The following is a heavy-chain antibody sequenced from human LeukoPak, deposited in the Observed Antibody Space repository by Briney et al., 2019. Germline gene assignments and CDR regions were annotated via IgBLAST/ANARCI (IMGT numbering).Heavy chain of an antibody. D-gene: IGHD3-10*01. Sequence: SETLSLTCTVSAGSISTYYWNWIRQPPGKGLEWIGYIYYSGRTNYNPSLMSRVTISLDTSKKQVSLKLSSVTAADTAVYYCARERTMVRGMSWFDPWGQGTLVTVSS. CDR3: ARERTMVRGMSWFDP. J-gene: IGHJ5*02. V-gene: IGHV4-59*01. CDR1: AGSISTYY. CDR2: IYYSGRT.